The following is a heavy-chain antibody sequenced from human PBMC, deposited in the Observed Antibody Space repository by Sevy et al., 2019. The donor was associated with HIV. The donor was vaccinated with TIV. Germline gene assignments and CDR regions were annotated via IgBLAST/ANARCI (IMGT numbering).Heavy chain of an antibody. J-gene: IGHJ5*02. Sequence: GGSLRLSCAGSGFTFSDYAMHWVRQAPGEGLEWVAVISYDGSETYYADSVKGRFTISRDNSEDTLGLQMNGLRAEDKAVYYCVREGAPYRNVRYCSGNNCCYNWFDPWGQGTQVTVSS. CDR1: GFTFSDYA. CDR3: VREGAPYRNVRYCSGNNCCYNWFDP. V-gene: IGHV3-30-3*01. D-gene: IGHD2-15*01. CDR2: ISYDGSET.